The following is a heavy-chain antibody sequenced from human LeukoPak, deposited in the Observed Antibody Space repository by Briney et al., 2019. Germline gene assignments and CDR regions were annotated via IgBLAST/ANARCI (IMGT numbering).Heavy chain of an antibody. Sequence: PGGSLRLSCAASGFTVSSNYMSWVRQAPGKGLEWVSVIYSGGSTYYADSVKGRFTISRDNSKNTLYLQMNSLRAEDTAVYYCARGRGYYYGSGSDYFDYWGQGTLVTVSS. CDR2: IYSGGST. V-gene: IGHV3-53*01. CDR1: GFTVSSNY. CDR3: ARGRGYYYGSGSDYFDY. D-gene: IGHD3-10*01. J-gene: IGHJ4*02.